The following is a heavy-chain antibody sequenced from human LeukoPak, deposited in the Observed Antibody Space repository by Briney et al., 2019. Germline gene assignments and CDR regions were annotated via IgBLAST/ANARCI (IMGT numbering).Heavy chain of an antibody. D-gene: IGHD2-21*01. CDR1: GLTFSNYA. Sequence: PGGSLRLSCAASGLTFSNYAMSWVRQAPGKGLEWVSGISGSGGATYYADSVKGRFTISRDNSKNTLYLQMSGLRAEDTAVYYCAKKVITYYYGMDVWGQGTTVTVSS. CDR3: AKKVITYYYGMDV. CDR2: ISGSGGAT. J-gene: IGHJ6*02. V-gene: IGHV3-23*01.